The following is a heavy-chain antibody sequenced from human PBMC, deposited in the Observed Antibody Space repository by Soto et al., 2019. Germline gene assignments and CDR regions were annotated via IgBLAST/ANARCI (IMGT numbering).Heavy chain of an antibody. V-gene: IGHV4-34*01. Sequence: SETLSLTCVVSGGSFNGYYWNWIRQSPGKGLEWIGEIDYSGSTNHNPSLKSRVTMSVDTSKKQVSLNLTSVTAADTAVYFCARDFAYFDSWGQGTLVTVSS. D-gene: IGHD3-3*01. J-gene: IGHJ4*02. CDR3: ARDFAYFDS. CDR1: GGSFNGYY. CDR2: IDYSGST.